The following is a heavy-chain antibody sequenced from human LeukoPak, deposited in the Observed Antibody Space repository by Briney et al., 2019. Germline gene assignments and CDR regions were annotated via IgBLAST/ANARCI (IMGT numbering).Heavy chain of an antibody. V-gene: IGHV3-21*01. CDR3: ARIIGDTAMVPNYYYYYGMDV. J-gene: IGHJ6*04. CDR1: GFTFSSYS. CDR2: ISSSGSYI. Sequence: GGSLRLSCAASGFTFSSYSMNWVRQAPGKGLEWVSSISSSGSYIYYADSVKGRFTISRDIAKNSLYLQMNSLRPEDTAVYYCARIIGDTAMVPNYYYYYGMDVWGKGTTVTVSS. D-gene: IGHD5-18*01.